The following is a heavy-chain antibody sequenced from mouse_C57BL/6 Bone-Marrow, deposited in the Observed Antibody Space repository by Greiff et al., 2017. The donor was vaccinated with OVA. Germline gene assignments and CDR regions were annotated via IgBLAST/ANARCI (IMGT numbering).Heavy chain of an antibody. CDR1: GYTFTSYW. V-gene: IGHV1-72*01. CDR3: ARRVYYGSSYYFDY. J-gene: IGHJ2*01. Sequence: VQLQQPGAELVKPGASVQLSCKASGYTFTSYWMHWVKQRPGRGLEWIGRIDPNSGGTKSNEKFKSKATLTVDKPTSASYMQLSSLTSEDAAVYYCARRVYYGSSYYFDYWGQGTTLTVSS. CDR2: IDPNSGGT. D-gene: IGHD1-1*01.